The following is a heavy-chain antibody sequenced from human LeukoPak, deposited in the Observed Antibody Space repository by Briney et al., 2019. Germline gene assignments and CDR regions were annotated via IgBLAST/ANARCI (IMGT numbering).Heavy chain of an antibody. CDR2: ISAYNGNT. CDR3: ASSYYYDSSGYYSANAFDI. CDR1: GYTFTSYG. D-gene: IGHD3-22*01. V-gene: IGHV1-18*01. Sequence: GASVKVSCKASGYTFTSYGISWVRQAPGQGLEWMGWISAYNGNTNYAQKLQGRVTMTTDTPTSTAYMELRSLRSDDTAVYYCASSYYYDSSGYYSANAFDIWGQGTMVTVSS. J-gene: IGHJ3*02.